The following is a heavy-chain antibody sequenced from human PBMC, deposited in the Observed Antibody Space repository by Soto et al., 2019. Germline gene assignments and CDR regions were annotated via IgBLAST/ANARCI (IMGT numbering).Heavy chain of an antibody. Sequence: PGGSLRLSCAASGFTFSNYEMNWVRQAPGKGLEWVSYISSSGSTKYYADSVRGRFTISRDNAKNSLYLQMNSLRAEDTAVYYCARGTYRISGSGSNWFDPWGQGTLVTVSS. CDR2: ISSSGSTK. D-gene: IGHD6-19*01. CDR1: GFTFSNYE. CDR3: ARGTYRISGSGSNWFDP. V-gene: IGHV3-48*03. J-gene: IGHJ5*02.